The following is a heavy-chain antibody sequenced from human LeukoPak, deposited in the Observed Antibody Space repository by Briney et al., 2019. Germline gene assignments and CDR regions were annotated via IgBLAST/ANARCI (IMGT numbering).Heavy chain of an antibody. D-gene: IGHD2-21*01. CDR2: IYYSGST. J-gene: IGHJ4*02. Sequence: SSETLSLTCTVSGGSISSSSYYWGWIRQPPGKGLEWIGSIYYSGSTYYNPSLKSRVTISVDTSKNQFSLKLSSVTAADTAVYYCARRLNCGGDCYEAVVGTIFDYWGQGTLVTVSS. CDR3: ARRLNCGGDCYEAVVGTIFDY. V-gene: IGHV4-39*01. CDR1: GGSISSSSYY.